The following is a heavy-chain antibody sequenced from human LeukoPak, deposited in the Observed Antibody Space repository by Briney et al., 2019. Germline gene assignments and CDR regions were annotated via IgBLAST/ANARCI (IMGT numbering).Heavy chain of an antibody. V-gene: IGHV4-59*01. CDR1: GGSISGYY. CDR3: ARGGQLVLGYYFDY. CDR2: IYYSGST. Sequence: SETLSLTCTVSGGSISGYYWSWIRQPPGKGLEWIGYIYYSGSTNYNPSLKSRVTISVDTSKNQFSLKLSSVTAADTAVYYCARGGQLVLGYYFDYWGQGTLVTVSS. J-gene: IGHJ4*02. D-gene: IGHD6-13*01.